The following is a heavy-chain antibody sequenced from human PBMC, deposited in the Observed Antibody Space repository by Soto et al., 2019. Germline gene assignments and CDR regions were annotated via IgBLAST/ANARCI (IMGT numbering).Heavy chain of an antibody. CDR1: GYTFTGYY. CDR2: INPNSGGT. J-gene: IGHJ3*02. V-gene: IGHV1-2*04. CDR3: ARGAKWELLRDAFDI. D-gene: IGHD1-26*01. Sequence: ASVKVSCKASGYTFTGYYMHRVRQAPGQGLEWMGWINPNSGGTNYAQKFQGWVTMTRDTSISTAYMELSRLRSDDTAVYYCARGAKWELLRDAFDIWGQGTMVTVSS.